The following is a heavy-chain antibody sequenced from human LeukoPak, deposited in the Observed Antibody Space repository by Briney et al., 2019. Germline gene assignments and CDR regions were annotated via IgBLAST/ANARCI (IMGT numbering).Heavy chain of an antibody. Sequence: SETLSLTCALYGGSFNGYYWSWIRQPPGKGREWIGEINHSGSTNYNPSLKSRVTISVDTSKNQFSLKLSSVTAAATAVYYCACHYDSSCYYYAYWGQRTLVTVSS. J-gene: IGHJ4*02. V-gene: IGHV4-34*01. CDR3: ACHYDSSCYYYAY. D-gene: IGHD3-22*01. CDR2: INHSGST. CDR1: GGSFNGYY.